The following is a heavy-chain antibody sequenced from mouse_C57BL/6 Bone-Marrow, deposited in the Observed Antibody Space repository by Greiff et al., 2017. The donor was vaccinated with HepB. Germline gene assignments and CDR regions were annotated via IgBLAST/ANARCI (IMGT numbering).Heavy chain of an antibody. J-gene: IGHJ3*01. CDR1: GFNIKDDY. Sequence: VQLKQSGAELVRPGASVKLSCTASGFNIKDDYMHWVKQRPEQGLEWIGWIDPETGDTEYASKFQGKATITAETSSNTAYLQLSSLTSEDTAVYYCTTAPFFAYWGQGTLVTVSA. CDR3: TTAPFFAY. CDR2: IDPETGDT. V-gene: IGHV14-4*01.